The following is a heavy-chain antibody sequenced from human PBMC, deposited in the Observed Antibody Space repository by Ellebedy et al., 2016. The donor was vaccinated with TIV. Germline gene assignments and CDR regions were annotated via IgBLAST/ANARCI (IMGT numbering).Heavy chain of an antibody. CDR3: ARGVATIFFDY. D-gene: IGHD5-12*01. Sequence: SETLSLTXAVSGGSISSGGYSWSWIRQPPGKGLEWIGYIYHSGSTYYNPSLKSRVTISVDRSKNQFSLKLSSVTAADTAVYYCARGVATIFFDYWGQGTLVTVSS. CDR1: GGSISSGGYS. J-gene: IGHJ4*02. V-gene: IGHV4-30-2*01. CDR2: IYHSGST.